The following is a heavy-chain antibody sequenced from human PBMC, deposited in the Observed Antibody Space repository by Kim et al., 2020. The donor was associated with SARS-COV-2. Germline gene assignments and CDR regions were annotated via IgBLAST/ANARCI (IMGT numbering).Heavy chain of an antibody. D-gene: IGHD6-13*01. Sequence: TDYSAPVKGRFTMSRDDSKNTLHLQMNSLETEDTGVYYCTTLISAAGRGYWGQGTLVTVSS. CDR3: TTLISAAGRGY. CDR2: T. J-gene: IGHJ4*02. V-gene: IGHV3-15*01.